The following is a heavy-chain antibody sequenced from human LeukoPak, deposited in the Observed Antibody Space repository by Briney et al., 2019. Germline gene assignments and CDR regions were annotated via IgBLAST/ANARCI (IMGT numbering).Heavy chain of an antibody. V-gene: IGHV1-69*13. J-gene: IGHJ3*02. CDR3: ARHFMKRAYDAFDI. D-gene: IGHD3-16*01. CDR2: IIPIFGTA. CDR1: GGTFSSYA. Sequence: SVKVSCKASGGTFSSYAISWVRQAPGQGLEWMGGIIPIFGTANYAQKFQGRVTITADESTSTAYMELSSLRSEDTAVYYYARHFMKRAYDAFDIWGQGTMVTVSS.